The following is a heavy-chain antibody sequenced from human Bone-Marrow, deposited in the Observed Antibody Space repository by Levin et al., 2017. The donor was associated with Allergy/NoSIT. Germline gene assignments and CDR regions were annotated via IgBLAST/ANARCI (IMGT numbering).Heavy chain of an antibody. V-gene: IGHV3-66*01. CDR1: GFTVSGNY. CDR3: ARDMSAGSQTFDY. CDR2: MYTDGTT. J-gene: IGHJ4*02. Sequence: GESLKISCAVSGFTVSGNYMNWVRQTPGKGLEWVSVMYTDGTTHYADSVKGRFTISRDKSKNTLFLQMNSLRVEDTGVYFCARDMSAGSQTFDYWGQGTLVAVSS. D-gene: IGHD2-15*01.